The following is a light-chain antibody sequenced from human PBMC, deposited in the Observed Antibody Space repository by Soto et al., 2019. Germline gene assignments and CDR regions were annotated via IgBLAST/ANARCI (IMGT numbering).Light chain of an antibody. Sequence: DIQMTKSPSTLSASVGDRVTITCRASQSISYRLAWYQQKPGKAPKVLIYDVSSLESGVPSRFSGSGSGTEFTLTISSLQPDDFATYYCQQYNVYSWTFGQGTNVDNK. V-gene: IGKV1-5*01. J-gene: IGKJ1*01. CDR2: DVS. CDR1: QSISYR. CDR3: QQYNVYSWT.